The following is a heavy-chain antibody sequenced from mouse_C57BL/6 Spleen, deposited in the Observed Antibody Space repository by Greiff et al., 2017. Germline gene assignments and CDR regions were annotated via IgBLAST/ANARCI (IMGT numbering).Heavy chain of an antibody. CDR1: GYSFTDYN. CDR2: INPNYGTT. CDR3: AREGYYGSSGYFDV. J-gene: IGHJ1*03. D-gene: IGHD1-1*01. V-gene: IGHV1-39*01. Sequence: EVQLQQSGPELVKPGASVKISCKASGYSFTDYNMNWVKQSNGKSLEWIGVINPNYGTTSYNQKFKGKATLTVDQSSSTAYMQLNSLTSEDSSVYYCAREGYYGSSGYFDVWGTGTTVTVSS.